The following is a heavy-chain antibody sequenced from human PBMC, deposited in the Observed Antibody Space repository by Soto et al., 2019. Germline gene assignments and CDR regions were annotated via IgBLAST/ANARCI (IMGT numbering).Heavy chain of an antibody. Sequence: SETLSLTCTVSGDSISSSSYYWAWIRQPPGKGLEWIGSINYSGNTYYNPSLKSRVTMSVDTSKDQFSLNLNSVTASDTAVYYCAKQSPRPRQWLLSFAFWGQGTLVTVSS. D-gene: IGHD6-19*01. CDR3: AKQSPRPRQWLLSFAF. V-gene: IGHV4-39*01. CDR2: INYSGNT. J-gene: IGHJ4*02. CDR1: GDSISSSSYY.